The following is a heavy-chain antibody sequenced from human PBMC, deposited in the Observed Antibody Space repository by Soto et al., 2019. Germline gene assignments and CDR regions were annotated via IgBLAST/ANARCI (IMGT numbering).Heavy chain of an antibody. CDR1: GYTFTSYG. CDR2: INAYNGNT. CDR3: AGDPVAGTSCDY. J-gene: IGHJ4*01. V-gene: IGHV1-18*01. D-gene: IGHD6-19*01. Sequence: QVPLVQSGAEVKKPGASVKVSCKASGYTFTSYGISWVRQAPGQGLEWMGWINAYNGNTNYAQKLQGRVTMTTDTSTSTAYMTQRSLRSDDTAVSYGAGDPVAGTSCDYWGHGARVTVSS.